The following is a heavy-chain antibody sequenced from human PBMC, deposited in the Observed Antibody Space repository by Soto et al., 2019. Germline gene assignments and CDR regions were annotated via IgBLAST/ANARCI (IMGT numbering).Heavy chain of an antibody. D-gene: IGHD3-10*01. V-gene: IGHV1-8*01. Sequence: ASVKVSCKASGYTFTSYDINWVRQATGQGLEWMGWMNPNSGNTGYAQKFQGRVTMTRNTSISTAYMELSSLRSEDTAVYYCAFITMVRGVRSSGRLDPWGQGTLVTVSS. J-gene: IGHJ5*02. CDR2: MNPNSGNT. CDR1: GYTFTSYD. CDR3: AFITMVRGVRSSGRLDP.